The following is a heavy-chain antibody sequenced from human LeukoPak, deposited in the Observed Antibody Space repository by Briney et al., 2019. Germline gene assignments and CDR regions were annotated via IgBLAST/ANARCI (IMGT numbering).Heavy chain of an antibody. V-gene: IGHV3-7*01. CDR3: ARFGYGRYYFDY. CDR1: GFTFSNYW. J-gene: IGHJ4*02. D-gene: IGHD1-26*01. CDR2: IKQDGSEK. Sequence: PGGSLRLSCAVSGFTFSNYWMNWVRQAPGKGLEWVANIKQDGSEKYYVDSVRGRFTISRDNAKNSLYLQMNSLRAEDTAVYYCARFGYGRYYFDYWGQGTLVTVSS.